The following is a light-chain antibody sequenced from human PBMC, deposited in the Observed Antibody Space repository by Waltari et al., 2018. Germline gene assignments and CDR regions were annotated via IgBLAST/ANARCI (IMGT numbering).Light chain of an antibody. CDR1: SSDIGAYDY. CDR3: CSYAGSYTYV. Sequence: QSALTPPRSVSGSPGQSVTISCTGTSSDIGAYDYVSWYQQHPGKPPKRIIYDVTDRPSGVPDRFSGAKSGNTAALTISGLQAEDEADYYCCSYAGSYTYVFGTGTKVTVL. J-gene: IGLJ1*01. V-gene: IGLV2-11*01. CDR2: DVT.